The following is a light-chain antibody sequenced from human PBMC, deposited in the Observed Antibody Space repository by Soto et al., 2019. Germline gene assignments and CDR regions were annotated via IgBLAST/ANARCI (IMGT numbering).Light chain of an antibody. V-gene: IGLV2-14*01. CDR2: EVS. CDR3: SSYTSSSFLV. CDR1: SSDVGGYNY. Sequence: QSVLTQPASVSGSPGQSITISCTGTSSDVGGYNYVSWYQQHPGKAPKLMIYEVSNRPSGGSNRFSGSKSGNTASLTISGLQAEDDADYYCSSYTSSSFLVFGGGTKLTVL. J-gene: IGLJ2*01.